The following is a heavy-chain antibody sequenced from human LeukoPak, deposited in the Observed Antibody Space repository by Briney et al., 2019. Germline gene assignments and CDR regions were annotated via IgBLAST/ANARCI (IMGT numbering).Heavy chain of an antibody. J-gene: IGHJ6*03. CDR2: ISSSSSYI. CDR3: AKDGGYDLYYYYMDV. D-gene: IGHD3-3*01. Sequence: PGGSLRLSCAASGFTFSSYSMNWVRQAPGKGLEWVSSISSSSSYIYYADPVKGRFTISRDNAKNSLYLQMNSLRAEDTAVYYCAKDGGYDLYYYYMDVWGKGTTVTVSS. V-gene: IGHV3-21*04. CDR1: GFTFSSYS.